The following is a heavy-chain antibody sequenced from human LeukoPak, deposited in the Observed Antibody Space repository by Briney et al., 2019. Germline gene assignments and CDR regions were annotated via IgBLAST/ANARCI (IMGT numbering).Heavy chain of an antibody. CDR2: ITGSGGST. CDR3: AKDRLGFLGYVQH. J-gene: IGHJ1*01. V-gene: IGHV3-23*01. CDR1: GFTVSSYA. Sequence: GSLRLSCAASGFTVSSYAMNWVRQAPGRGLEWVSVITGSGGSTYHADSVKGRFTISRDNSKNTLYLQMNSLRAEDTAVYYCAKDRLGFLGYVQHWGQGTLVTVSS. D-gene: IGHD4-11*01.